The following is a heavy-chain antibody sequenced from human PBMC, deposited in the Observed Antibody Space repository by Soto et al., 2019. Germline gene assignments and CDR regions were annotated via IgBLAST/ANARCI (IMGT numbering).Heavy chain of an antibody. CDR3: ASDYGSGSYRFDY. CDR1: GVSISSGDYS. D-gene: IGHD3-10*01. V-gene: IGHV4-30-2*01. J-gene: IGHJ4*02. Sequence: PSETLSLTCAVSGVSISSGDYSWSWIRQPPGKGLEWIGYIYHDGRTLYNPSLKSRVTISLDRSKNQFSLKLSSVTAADTAVYYCASDYGSGSYRFDYWGQGTLVTVSS. CDR2: IYHDGRT.